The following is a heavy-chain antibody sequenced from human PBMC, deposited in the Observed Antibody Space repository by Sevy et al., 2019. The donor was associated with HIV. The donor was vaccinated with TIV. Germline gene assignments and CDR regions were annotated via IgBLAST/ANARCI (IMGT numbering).Heavy chain of an antibody. D-gene: IGHD3-22*01. Sequence: GGSLRLSCAASGFTFNNYAMTWVRQAPGKGLEWVSAVSGGGDTTYYADSVKGRFTIARDNSKNSLYLQRNSLRAEDTAVYYCAKGGSTSGYYLNYFAYWGQGTLVTVSS. V-gene: IGHV3-23*01. CDR2: VSGGGDTT. CDR3: AKGGSTSGYYLNYFAY. J-gene: IGHJ4*02. CDR1: GFTFNNYA.